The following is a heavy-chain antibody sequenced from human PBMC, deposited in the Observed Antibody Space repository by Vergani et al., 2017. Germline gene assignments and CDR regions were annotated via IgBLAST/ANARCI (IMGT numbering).Heavy chain of an antibody. Sequence: QVQLVQSGAEVKKPGASVRVSCKASRYPFSRYGISWVRQAPGQGLEWMGWISAYSGETRYARSLQGRVTMTTDASTNTAYMSLGRLRSDDTAIYYCSRGGFYTSRNDFKFDGLGVWGQGTTVTVTS. J-gene: IGHJ6*02. V-gene: IGHV1-18*01. CDR2: ISAYSGET. CDR3: SRGGFYTSRNDFKFDGLGV. CDR1: RYPFSRYG. D-gene: IGHD3-3*01.